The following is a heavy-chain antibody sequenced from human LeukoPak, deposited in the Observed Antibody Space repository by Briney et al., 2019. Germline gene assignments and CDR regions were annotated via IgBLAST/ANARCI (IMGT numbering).Heavy chain of an antibody. Sequence: GGSLRLSCAASGFTFSTYSMNWVRQGPGKGLEWISHISVGSSTIYYADSVRGRFTISRDNAKNSLYLQMVSLRAEDTAVYYCARGGIITSYAFEIWGQGAMVTVSS. CDR3: ARGGIITSYAFEI. CDR2: ISVGSSTI. D-gene: IGHD1-26*01. CDR1: GFTFSTYS. J-gene: IGHJ3*02. V-gene: IGHV3-48*04.